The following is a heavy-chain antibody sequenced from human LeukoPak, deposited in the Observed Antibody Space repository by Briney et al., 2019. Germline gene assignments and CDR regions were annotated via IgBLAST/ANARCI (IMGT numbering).Heavy chain of an antibody. D-gene: IGHD5-18*01. CDR1: GGSISSYY. CDR2: IYYSGST. Sequence: SETLSLTCTVSGGSISSYYWSWIRRPPGKGLEWIGYIYYSGSTNYNPSLKSRVTISVDRSKNQFSLKLSSVTAADTAVYYCARGRGMVTPYYFDYWGQGTLVTVSS. CDR3: ARGRGMVTPYYFDY. V-gene: IGHV4-59*12. J-gene: IGHJ4*02.